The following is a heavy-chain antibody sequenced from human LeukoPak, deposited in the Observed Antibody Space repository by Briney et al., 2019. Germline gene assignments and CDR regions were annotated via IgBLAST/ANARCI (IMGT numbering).Heavy chain of an antibody. Sequence: ASVKVSCKASGYTFTGYYMHGVRQAPGQGLEWMGWINPNSGGTNYAQKFQGRVTMTRDTSISTAYMELSRLRSDDTAVYYCARGLGRYCSSTSCFDFDYWGQGTLVTVSS. CDR1: GYTFTGYY. D-gene: IGHD2-2*01. CDR2: INPNSGGT. CDR3: ARGLGRYCSSTSCFDFDY. J-gene: IGHJ4*02. V-gene: IGHV1-2*02.